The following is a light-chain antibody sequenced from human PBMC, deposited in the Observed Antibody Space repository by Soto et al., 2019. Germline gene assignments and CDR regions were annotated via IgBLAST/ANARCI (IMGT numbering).Light chain of an antibody. CDR2: AAS. J-gene: IGKJ1*01. Sequence: IQMTQAPSSLPASVGDRVTITCRASQTIGNYLNWYQQRPGKAPNLLISAASTLQSGVPSRFSGSGSGTDFTLTITSLQPEDFATYYCQQSYNTPRTFGQGTKVEIK. CDR3: QQSYNTPRT. V-gene: IGKV1-39*01. CDR1: QTIGNY.